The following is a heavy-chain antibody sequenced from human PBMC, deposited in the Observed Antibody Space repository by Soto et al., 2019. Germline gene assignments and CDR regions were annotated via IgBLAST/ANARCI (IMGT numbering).Heavy chain of an antibody. Sequence: SVKVSCKASGGTFSSYAISWVRQAPGQGLEWMGGIIPTFGTANYAQKFQGRVTITADESTSTAYMELSSLRSEDTAVYYCARGYALMDYYDSSGTSMDVWGQGTTVTVSS. CDR3: ARGYALMDYYDSSGTSMDV. CDR2: IIPTFGTA. V-gene: IGHV1-69*13. J-gene: IGHJ6*02. CDR1: GGTFSSYA. D-gene: IGHD3-22*01.